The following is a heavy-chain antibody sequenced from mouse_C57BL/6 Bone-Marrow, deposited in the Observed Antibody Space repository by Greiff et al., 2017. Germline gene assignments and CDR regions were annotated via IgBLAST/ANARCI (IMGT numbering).Heavy chain of an antibody. CDR3: ARSLHYGYDAY. V-gene: IGHV1-54*01. CDR1: GYAFTNYL. J-gene: IGHJ3*01. Sequence: QVQLQQSGAELVRPGTSVKVSCKASGYAFTNYLIEWVKQRPGQGLEWIGVINPGSGGTNYNEKFKGKATLTADKSSSTAYMQLSSLTSEDSAVYFCARSLHYGYDAYWGKGTLVTVSA. CDR2: INPGSGGT. D-gene: IGHD2-2*01.